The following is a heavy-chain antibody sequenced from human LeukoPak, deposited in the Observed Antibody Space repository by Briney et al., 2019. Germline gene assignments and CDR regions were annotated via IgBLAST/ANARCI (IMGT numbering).Heavy chain of an antibody. V-gene: IGHV3-11*04. J-gene: IGHJ6*02. CDR1: GFTFSDYY. D-gene: IGHD3-10*01. CDR2: ISSSGSTI. CDR3: TRGPPDGSGNYYPGDF. Sequence: PGGSLRLSCAASGFTFSDYYMTWIRQAPGKGLEWVSYISSSGSTIYYADSVKGRFTISRDNAKNSLYLQMNSLRVEDTAVYYCTRGPPDGSGNYYPGDFWGQGTTVTVSS.